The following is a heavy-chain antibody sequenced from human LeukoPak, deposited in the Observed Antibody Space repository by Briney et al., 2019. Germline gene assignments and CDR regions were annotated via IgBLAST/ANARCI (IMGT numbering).Heavy chain of an antibody. Sequence: CSMNWVRQAPGKGLEWVSSISSSSSYKYYADSVKGRFTISRDNAKNSLYLQMNSLRAEDTAVYYCARTASGWPHDDAFDIWGQGTMVTVSS. J-gene: IGHJ3*02. V-gene: IGHV3-21*04. CDR1: CS. CDR3: ARTASGWPHDDAFDI. D-gene: IGHD6-25*01. CDR2: ISSSSSYK.